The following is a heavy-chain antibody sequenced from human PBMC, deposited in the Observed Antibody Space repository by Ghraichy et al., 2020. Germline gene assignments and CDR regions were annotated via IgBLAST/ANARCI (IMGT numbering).Heavy chain of an antibody. CDR3: ARKYYYDSSGYYYYYYYGMDV. D-gene: IGHD3-22*01. J-gene: IGHJ6*04. V-gene: IGHV3-7*03. CDR2: IKQDGSEK. Sequence: ETNIKQDGSEKYYVDSVKGRFTISRDNAKNSLYLQMNSLRAEDTAVYYCARKYYYDSSGYYYYYYYGMDVWFNETAATV.